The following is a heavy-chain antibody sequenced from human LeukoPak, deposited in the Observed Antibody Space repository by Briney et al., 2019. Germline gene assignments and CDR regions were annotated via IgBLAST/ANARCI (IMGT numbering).Heavy chain of an antibody. D-gene: IGHD5-18*01. J-gene: IGHJ4*02. Sequence: SETLSLTCTVSGGSISSSSYYWGWIRQPPGKGLEWIGSIYYSGSTYYNPSLKSRVTISVDTSKNQFSLKLSSVTAADTAVYYCARVRSGYSYGYYFDYWGQGTLVTVSS. CDR3: ARVRSGYSYGYYFDY. V-gene: IGHV4-39*01. CDR1: GGSISSSSYY. CDR2: IYYSGST.